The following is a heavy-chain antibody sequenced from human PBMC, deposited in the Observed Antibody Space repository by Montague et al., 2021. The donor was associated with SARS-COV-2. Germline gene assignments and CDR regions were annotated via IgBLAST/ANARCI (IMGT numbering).Heavy chain of an antibody. D-gene: IGHD2-2*01. CDR3: ARHPLGYWSSTRCYVG. Sequence: SETLSLTCTVSGVVELRRRSEEHTSELQSPLNLVCRLLLEKNRSTYYSPSLKSRFTISVDTSKNQFSLKLSSLTAADTAVYYGARHPLGYWSSTRCYVGWGQGNLVTVSS. V-gene: IGHV4-39*01. CDR2: LEKNRST. J-gene: IGHJ4*02. CDR1: GVVELRRRSE.